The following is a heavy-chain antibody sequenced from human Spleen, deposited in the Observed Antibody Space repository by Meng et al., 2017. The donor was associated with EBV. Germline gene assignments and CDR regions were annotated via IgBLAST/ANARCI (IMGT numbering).Heavy chain of an antibody. V-gene: IGHV2-5*02. CDR2: IYWDDDK. J-gene: IGHJ5*02. CDR3: AHKIDAGWFDP. CDR1: GFSLSTSGVG. Sequence: QLTFKESGPTLVKPXXXXPXPCTFSGFSLSTSGVGVGWIRQPPGKALEWLALIYWDDDKRYSPSLKSRLTITKDTSKNQVVLTMTNMDPVDTATYYCAHKIDAGWFDPWGQGILVTVSS.